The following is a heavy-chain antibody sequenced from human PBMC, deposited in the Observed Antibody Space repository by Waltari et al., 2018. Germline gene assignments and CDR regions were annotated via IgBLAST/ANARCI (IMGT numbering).Heavy chain of an antibody. D-gene: IGHD3-22*01. CDR3: ARGKRGSPYDSSGYYYGAPRYYFDY. CDR2: IYYSGST. Sequence: QVQLQESGPGLVKPSQTLSLTCTVSGGSISSGDYYWSWIRQPPGKGLEWIGYIYYSGSTYYNPSLKSRVTISVDTSKNQFSLKLSSVTAADTAVYYCARGKRGSPYDSSGYYYGAPRYYFDYWGQGTLVTVSS. V-gene: IGHV4-30-4*08. CDR1: GGSISSGDYY. J-gene: IGHJ4*02.